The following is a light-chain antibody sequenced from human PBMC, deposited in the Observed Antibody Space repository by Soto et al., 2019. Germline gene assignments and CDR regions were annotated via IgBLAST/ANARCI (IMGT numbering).Light chain of an antibody. CDR2: GAS. CDR3: HQYNNLWT. CDR1: QSVSNNY. Sequence: EIVLTQSPGTLSLSPGERATLSCRASQSVSNNYLAWYQQKPGQAPRLLIYGASNRATGIPDRFSGSGSGADFTLTISSLEPEDFAVYYCHQYNNLWTFGQGTKVDIK. J-gene: IGKJ1*01. V-gene: IGKV3-20*01.